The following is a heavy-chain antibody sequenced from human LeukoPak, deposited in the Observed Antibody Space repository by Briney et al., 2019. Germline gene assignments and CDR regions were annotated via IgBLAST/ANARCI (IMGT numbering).Heavy chain of an antibody. V-gene: IGHV4-61*02. J-gene: IGHJ6*03. D-gene: IGHD4-17*01. Sequence: SETLSLTCTVSGGSISSGSYYWSWIRQPAGKGLEWIGRIYTSGSTNYNPSLKSRVTISVDTSKNQFSLKLSSVTAADTAVYYCASVPRFYDYGDYYYMDVWGKGTTVTVSS. CDR2: IYTSGST. CDR3: ASVPRFYDYGDYYYMDV. CDR1: GGSISSGSYY.